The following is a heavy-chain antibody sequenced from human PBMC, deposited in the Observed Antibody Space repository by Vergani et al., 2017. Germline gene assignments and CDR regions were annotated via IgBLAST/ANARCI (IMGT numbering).Heavy chain of an antibody. V-gene: IGHV1-3*01. D-gene: IGHD2-15*01. CDR1: GYNFPSYS. Sequence: QVQLVQSGTEVKKPGDSLKVSCKASGYNFPSYSMHWVRQAPGKRLEWMGMINPGNGNTRYSQKFQGRVTISRDTSASTAYMELSSLTSEDTAVYYCARASAYCGGGTCYFHDYWGQGTLVTVSS. CDR2: INPGNGNT. J-gene: IGHJ4*02. CDR3: ARASAYCGGGTCYFHDY.